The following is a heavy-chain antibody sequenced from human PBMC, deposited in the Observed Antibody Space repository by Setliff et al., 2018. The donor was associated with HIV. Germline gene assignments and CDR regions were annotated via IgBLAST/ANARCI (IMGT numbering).Heavy chain of an antibody. V-gene: IGHV1-46*01. CDR1: GYIFTSYY. CDR3: ARGWESRYQLLPGPFDY. CDR2: VDPSGGST. Sequence: ASVKVSCKASGYIFTSYYMHWLRQVPGQGLEWMGIVDPSGGSTHYAQKFEGRVTMTRDTSTSTFHMELSSLRSEDTAVYYCARGWESRYQLLPGPFDYWGQGTLVTVSS. D-gene: IGHD2-2*01. J-gene: IGHJ4*02.